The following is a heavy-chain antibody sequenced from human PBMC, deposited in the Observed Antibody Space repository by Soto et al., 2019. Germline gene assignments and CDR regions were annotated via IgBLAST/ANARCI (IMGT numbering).Heavy chain of an antibody. CDR2: IYYSGSA. Sequence: TSXTLSLTCTVSGGSMSSVSYYWCWIRQPPGKGLEWIGSIYYSGSAYYSPSLKSRVTMSVDTSKNQLSLKLSSVTAADTAVYYCARLHCNSPNCVPLDPWGQGTLVTVSS. V-gene: IGHV4-39*01. D-gene: IGHD2-2*01. CDR1: GGSMSSVSYY. J-gene: IGHJ5*02. CDR3: ARLHCNSPNCVPLDP.